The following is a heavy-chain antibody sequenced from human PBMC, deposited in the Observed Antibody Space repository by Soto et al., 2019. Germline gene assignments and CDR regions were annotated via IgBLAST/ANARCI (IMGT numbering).Heavy chain of an antibody. CDR1: GGSISVYY. V-gene: IGHV4-59*01. Sequence: KPSETLSLTCTISGGSISVYYWSWIRQPPGQALEWIGYIYDSGSPYYNPSLRSRVIISADTSKNQISLKLTSATAADTAVYYCARGVGSSPPRYWGRGTLVTVS. J-gene: IGHJ4*02. CDR3: ARGVGSSPPRY. D-gene: IGHD1-26*01. CDR2: IYDSGSP.